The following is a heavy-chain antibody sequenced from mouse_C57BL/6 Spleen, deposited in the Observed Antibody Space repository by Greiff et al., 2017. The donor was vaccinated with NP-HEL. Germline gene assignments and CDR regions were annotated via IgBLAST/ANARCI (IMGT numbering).Heavy chain of an antibody. Sequence: EVKVIESGGDLVKPGGSLKLSCAASGFTFSSYGMSWVRQTPDKRLEWVATISSGGSYTYYPDSVKGRFTISRDNAKNTLYLQMSSLKSEDTAMYYCARHGGRYFDYWGKGTTLTVSS. CDR1: GFTFSSYG. V-gene: IGHV5-6*01. CDR3: ARHGGRYFDY. J-gene: IGHJ2*01. CDR2: ISSGGSYT.